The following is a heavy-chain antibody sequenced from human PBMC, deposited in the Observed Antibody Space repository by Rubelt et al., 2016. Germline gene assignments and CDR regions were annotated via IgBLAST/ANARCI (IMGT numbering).Heavy chain of an antibody. J-gene: IGHJ4*02. D-gene: IGHD3-22*01. Sequence: EWVAVISYDGSNKYYADSVKGRFTISRDNSKNTLYLQMNSLRAEDTAVYYCAKDITMIVEPFSHFDYWGQGTLVTVSS. CDR2: ISYDGSNK. V-gene: IGHV3-30*04. CDR3: AKDITMIVEPFSHFDY.